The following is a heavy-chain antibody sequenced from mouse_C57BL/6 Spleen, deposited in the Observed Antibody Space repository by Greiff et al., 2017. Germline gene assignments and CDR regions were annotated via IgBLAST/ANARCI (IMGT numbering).Heavy chain of an antibody. V-gene: IGHV1-55*01. J-gene: IGHJ2*01. CDR3: ARYYYYGPLFDY. CDR1: GYTFTSYW. CDR2: IYPGSGST. D-gene: IGHD2-4*01. Sequence: QVQLQQPGAELVKPGASVKMSCKASGYTFTSYWITWVKQRPGQGLEWIGDIYPGSGSTNYNEKFKSKATLTVATSSSTAYMQLSSLTSEDSAVYYCARYYYYGPLFDYWGQGTTLTVSS.